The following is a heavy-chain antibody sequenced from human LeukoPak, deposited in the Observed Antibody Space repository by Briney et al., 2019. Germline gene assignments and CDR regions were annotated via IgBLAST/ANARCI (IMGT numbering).Heavy chain of an antibody. J-gene: IGHJ3*02. CDR1: GGSIGSSPYY. Sequence: SETLSLTCTVSGGSIGSSPYYWVWIRQPPGKGLEWIGTIYYSGSTYYNPSLKSRVTISVDRSRNQFSLTLNSVTAADTAVYYCARAPSYAFDIWGQGTMVTVSS. CDR3: ARAPSYAFDI. V-gene: IGHV4-39*07. CDR2: IYYSGST.